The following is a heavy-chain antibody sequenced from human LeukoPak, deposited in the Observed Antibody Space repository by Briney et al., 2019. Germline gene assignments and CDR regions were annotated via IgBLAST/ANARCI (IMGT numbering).Heavy chain of an antibody. Sequence: SGGSLRLSCGASGFTFEDYAMHGVRQAPGKGLEGGSGISWNSGSRGYAGSVKGRLTISRDNAKNSLCLQMHSLRAKDKAVYYCARVLRYCSGGNCYSGGLGYMDVWGKGNTVTIS. J-gene: IGHJ6*03. D-gene: IGHD2-15*01. CDR1: GFTFEDYA. V-gene: IGHV3-9*01. CDR2: ISWNSGSR. CDR3: ARVLRYCSGGNCYSGGLGYMDV.